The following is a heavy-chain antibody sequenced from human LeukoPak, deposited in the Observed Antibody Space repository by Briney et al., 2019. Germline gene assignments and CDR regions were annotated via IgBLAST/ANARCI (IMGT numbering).Heavy chain of an antibody. CDR3: PRAGGPFCPFGA. Sequence: SGTLSLTCGVSAGSISASNWWSYIRQPPGQGLEWIGEISLAGQTNYNPSLNGRVTMSLDKSSNQLSLHLTSVTAADTATYYCPRAGGPFCPFGAWGQGTLVIVSS. CDR2: ISLAGQT. J-gene: IGHJ4*02. D-gene: IGHD3-3*01. V-gene: IGHV4/OR15-8*02. CDR1: AGSISASNW.